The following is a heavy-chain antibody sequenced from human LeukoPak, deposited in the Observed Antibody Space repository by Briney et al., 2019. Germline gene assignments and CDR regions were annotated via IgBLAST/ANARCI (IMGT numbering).Heavy chain of an antibody. CDR1: GFTFSSYA. J-gene: IGHJ4*02. CDR3: ARDHRDSSGYYYAPGIFDY. Sequence: GGSLRLSCAASGFTFSSYAMHWVRQAPGKGLEYVSAISSSGGSTYYANSVKGRFTNSRDNSKNTLYLQMGSLRAEDMAVYYGARDHRDSSGYYYAPGIFDYWGQGTLVTVSS. CDR2: ISSSGGST. D-gene: IGHD3-22*01. V-gene: IGHV3-64*01.